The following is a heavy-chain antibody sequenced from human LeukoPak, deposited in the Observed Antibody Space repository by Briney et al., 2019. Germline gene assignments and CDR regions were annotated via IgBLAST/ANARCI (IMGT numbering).Heavy chain of an antibody. V-gene: IGHV3-21*01. CDR2: ISSSSSYI. J-gene: IGHJ5*02. Sequence: PGGSLRLSCAASGFTFSSYAMNWVRQAPGKGLEWVSSISSSSSYIYYADSVKGRFTISRDNAKNSLYLQMNSLRAEDTAVYYCAREGCGSGGSCYSEPNNWFDPWGQGTLVTVSS. CDR3: AREGCGSGGSCYSEPNNWFDP. CDR1: GFTFSSYA. D-gene: IGHD2-15*01.